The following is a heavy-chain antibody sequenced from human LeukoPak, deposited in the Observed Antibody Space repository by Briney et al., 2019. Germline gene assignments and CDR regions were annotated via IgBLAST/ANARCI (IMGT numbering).Heavy chain of an antibody. CDR1: GYTFTSYA. J-gene: IGHJ4*02. CDR2: INTNTGNP. V-gene: IGHV7-4-1*02. Sequence: ASVKVSCKASGYTFTSYAMNWVRQAPGQGLEWMGWINTNTGNPTYAQGFTGRFVFSLDTSVSTAYLQISSLKAEDTAVYYCASNYYGSGSYYSPYTWGQGTLVTVSS. CDR3: ASNYYGSGSYYSPYT. D-gene: IGHD3-10*01.